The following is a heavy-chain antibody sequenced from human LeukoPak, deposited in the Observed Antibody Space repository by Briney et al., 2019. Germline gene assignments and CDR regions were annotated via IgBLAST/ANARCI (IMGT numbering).Heavy chain of an antibody. V-gene: IGHV5-51*01. CDR1: GYSLTSYW. Sequence: GESLKISCKGSGYSLTSYWIGWVRQMPGKGLEWMGIIYPGDSDTRYSPSFQGQVTISADKSISTAYLQWSSLKASDTAMYYCARFRGNSALSGDAFDIWGQGTMVTVSS. CDR3: ARFRGNSALSGDAFDI. J-gene: IGHJ3*02. CDR2: IYPGDSDT. D-gene: IGHD1-26*01.